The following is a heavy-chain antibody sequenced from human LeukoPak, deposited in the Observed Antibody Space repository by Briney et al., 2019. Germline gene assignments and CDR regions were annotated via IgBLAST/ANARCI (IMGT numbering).Heavy chain of an antibody. V-gene: IGHV1-46*01. CDR2: INPSGGST. J-gene: IGHJ4*02. CDR3: ARSQSCSSTSCYPNDY. Sequence: GASVKVSCKASGYTFTSYYMHWVRQAPGQGLEWMGIINPSGGSTSYAQKFQGRVTMTRDMSTSTVYMELSSLRSEDTAVYYCARSQSCSSTSCYPNDYWGQGTLVTVSP. D-gene: IGHD2-2*01. CDR1: GYTFTSYY.